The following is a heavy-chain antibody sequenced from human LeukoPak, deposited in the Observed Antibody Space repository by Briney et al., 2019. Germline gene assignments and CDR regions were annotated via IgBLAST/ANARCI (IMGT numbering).Heavy chain of an antibody. Sequence: SVKVSCKASGGTFSSYAISWVRQAPGQGLEWMGGIIPIFGTANYAQKFQGRVTITTDESTSTAYMELSSLRSEDTAVYYCARDRAAGYGGNYYDYWGQGTLVTVSS. CDR3: ARDRAAGYGGNYYDY. CDR2: IIPIFGTA. V-gene: IGHV1-69*05. J-gene: IGHJ4*02. CDR1: GGTFSSYA. D-gene: IGHD4-23*01.